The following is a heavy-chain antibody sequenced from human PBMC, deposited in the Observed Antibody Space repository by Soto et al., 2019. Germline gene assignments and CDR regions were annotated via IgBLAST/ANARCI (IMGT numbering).Heavy chain of an antibody. CDR1: GYSFTTYY. V-gene: IGHV1-46*01. D-gene: IGHD2-8*01. CDR2: IDPSSGSA. J-gene: IGHJ6*01. CDR3: ARPQTSGVSNYYY. Sequence: ASVKVSCKASGYSFTTYYIHCVRQAPGQGLEWMGIIDPSSGSATYTQKLRGRVTMARDTSTSTVYMELSSLRSEDTAVYYCARPQTSGVSNYYY.